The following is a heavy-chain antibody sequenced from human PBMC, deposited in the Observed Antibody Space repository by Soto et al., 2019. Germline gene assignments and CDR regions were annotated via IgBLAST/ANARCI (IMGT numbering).Heavy chain of an antibody. CDR1: GYTFTSYY. CDR2: INPSGGST. V-gene: IGHV1-46*01. Sequence: GASVKVSCKASGYTFTSYYMHWVRQAPGQGLEWMGIINPSGGSTSYAQKFQGRVTMTRDTSTSTVYMELSSLRSEDTAVYYCARDPGGYCSGGSCYYGMDVWGQGTTVTVSS. J-gene: IGHJ6*02. D-gene: IGHD2-15*01. CDR3: ARDPGGYCSGGSCYYGMDV.